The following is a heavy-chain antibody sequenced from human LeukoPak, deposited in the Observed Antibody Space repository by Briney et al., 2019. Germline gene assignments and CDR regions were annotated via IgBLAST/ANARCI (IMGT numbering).Heavy chain of an antibody. Sequence: PSETLSLTCTVSGGSIRSSSYYWGWIRQPPGKGLEWLGSIYYSGSTYYNPSLKSRVTISVDTSKNQFSLKLSSVTAADTAVYYCARHVPYYDFWSGSPHWFDPWGQGTLVTVSS. D-gene: IGHD3-3*01. J-gene: IGHJ5*02. CDR3: ARHVPYYDFWSGSPHWFDP. CDR2: IYYSGST. V-gene: IGHV4-39*01. CDR1: GGSIRSSSYY.